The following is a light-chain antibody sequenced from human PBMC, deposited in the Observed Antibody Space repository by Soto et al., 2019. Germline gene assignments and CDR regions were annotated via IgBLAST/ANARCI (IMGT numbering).Light chain of an antibody. CDR1: TSNIGTFY. CDR2: EVN. J-gene: IGLJ3*02. V-gene: IGLV2-14*01. CDR3: SLYTGSSTLGEM. Sequence: QTVVTQPPSASSTPGQTVTISCSGSTSNIGTFYVYWYQHLPGTAPKVMIYEVNNRPSGVSDRFSGSKSGNTASLTISGPQAGDEAVYFCSLYTGSSTLGEMFGGGTKLTAL.